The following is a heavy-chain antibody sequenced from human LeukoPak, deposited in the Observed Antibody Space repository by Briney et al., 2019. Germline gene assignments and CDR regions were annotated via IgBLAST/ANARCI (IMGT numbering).Heavy chain of an antibody. V-gene: IGHV3-9*01. CDR3: AKDMNSYGSGSSYNPWGPFDS. J-gene: IGHJ4*02. D-gene: IGHD3-10*01. CDR1: GFTFDNYA. Sequence: GGSLRLSCAASGFTFDNYAMHWLRQAPGKGLEWVSGLAWNSGNTGFADSVKGRLTISRDNADNSLYLQMNSLTPEDTAFYFCAKDMNSYGSGSSYNPWGPFDSWGQGTLVTVSS. CDR2: LAWNSGNT.